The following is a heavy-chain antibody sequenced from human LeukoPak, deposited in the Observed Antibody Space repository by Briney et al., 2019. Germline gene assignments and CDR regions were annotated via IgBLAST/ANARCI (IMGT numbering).Heavy chain of an antibody. CDR3: ARDNDFDY. Sequence: ASVKVSCKTSGYTFTIYYIHWVRQAPGQGREWMGIIYPGGGSTNYAQKFQGRLTITRDISTSTVYMELSSLRSEDTAFYYCARDNDFDYWGQGTLVTVSS. J-gene: IGHJ4*02. D-gene: IGHD2-8*01. V-gene: IGHV1-46*01. CDR1: GYTFTIYY. CDR2: IYPGGGST.